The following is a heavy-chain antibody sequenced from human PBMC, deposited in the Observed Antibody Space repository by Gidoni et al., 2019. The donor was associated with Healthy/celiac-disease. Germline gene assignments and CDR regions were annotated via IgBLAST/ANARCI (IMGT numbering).Heavy chain of an antibody. CDR2: IGGSGGST. D-gene: IGHD3-16*01. Sequence: EVQLLESGGGLVQPGGALRLSCAASGFTFSSYAMSWVRQAPGEGLEWVSAIGGSGGSTYYADSVKGRFTISRDNSKNTLYLQMNSLRAEDTAVDYCAKDPLPIRWGQGTLVTVSS. J-gene: IGHJ4*02. V-gene: IGHV3-23*01. CDR1: GFTFSSYA. CDR3: AKDPLPIR.